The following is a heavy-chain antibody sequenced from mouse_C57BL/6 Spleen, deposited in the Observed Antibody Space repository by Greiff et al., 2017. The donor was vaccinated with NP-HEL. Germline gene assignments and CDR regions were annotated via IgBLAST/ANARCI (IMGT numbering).Heavy chain of an antibody. Sequence: VQLQQPGAELVKPGASVKLSCKASGYTFTSYWMQWVKQRPGQGLEWIGEIDPSDSYTNYNQKFKGKATLTVDTSSSTAYMQLSSLTSEDSAVYYCAMVIYAMDYWGQGTSVTVSS. D-gene: IGHD2-1*01. CDR2: IDPSDSYT. CDR1: GYTFTSYW. J-gene: IGHJ4*01. CDR3: AMVIYAMDY. V-gene: IGHV1-50*01.